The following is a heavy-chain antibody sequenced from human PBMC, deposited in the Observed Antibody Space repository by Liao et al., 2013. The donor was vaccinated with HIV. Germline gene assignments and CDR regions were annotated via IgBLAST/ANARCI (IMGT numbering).Heavy chain of an antibody. CDR2: INHSGTT. D-gene: IGHD3-10*01. Sequence: QVLLQEWGAGLLKPSETLSLTCGVDGGAFSEKHWSWIRQPPGKGLEWIGEINHSGTTLYNPSLRSRVSISVDTSRNQVSLNMKSVTAADTAVYYCAGAQPWYGSGRRDPRFDYWGQGALVIVSS. J-gene: IGHJ4*02. V-gene: IGHV4-34*02. CDR3: AGAQPWYGSGRRDPRFDY. CDR1: GGAFSEKH.